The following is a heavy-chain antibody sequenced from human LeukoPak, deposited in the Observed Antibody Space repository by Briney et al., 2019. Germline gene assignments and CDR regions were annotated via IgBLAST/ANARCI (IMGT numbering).Heavy chain of an antibody. CDR2: ISAHNGNT. Sequence: ASVKVSCKASGGTFSSYGISWVRQAPGQGPGWMAWISAHNGNTNYAQRFQGRVTMTTDSSTRTAYMELRSLISDDTALYYCARDGAGDWNYQLDYWGQGTLVTVSS. CDR3: ARDGAGDWNYQLDY. J-gene: IGHJ4*02. CDR1: GGTFSSYG. V-gene: IGHV1-18*01. D-gene: IGHD1-7*01.